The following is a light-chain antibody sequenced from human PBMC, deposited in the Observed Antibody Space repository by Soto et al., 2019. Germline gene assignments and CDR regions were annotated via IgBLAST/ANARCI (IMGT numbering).Light chain of an antibody. CDR2: GAS. CDR3: QQYNNWPPT. CDR1: QSDSSD. V-gene: IGKV3-15*01. Sequence: EMLMTQSPATLSVSPGERATLSCGASQSDSSDLDWYQQKPGKAPRLLIYGASTRATVIPARFSGSGSGTEFTLTISSLQSADFELYYCQQYNNWPPTFGQGTKVDIK. J-gene: IGKJ1*01.